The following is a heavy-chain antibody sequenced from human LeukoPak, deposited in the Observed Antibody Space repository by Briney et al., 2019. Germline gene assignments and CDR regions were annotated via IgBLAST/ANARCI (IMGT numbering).Heavy chain of an antibody. CDR2: ISSSSSTI. CDR1: GFTFSSYS. V-gene: IGHV3-48*01. D-gene: IGHD2-15*01. CDR3: ARLAWVVITATRLEDY. J-gene: IGHJ4*02. Sequence: PGGSLRLSCAASGFTFSSYSMNWVRQAPGKGLEWVSYISSSSSTIYYADSVKGRFTISRDNAKNSLYLQMNSLRAEDTAVYYCARLAWVVITATRLEDYWGQGTLVTVSS.